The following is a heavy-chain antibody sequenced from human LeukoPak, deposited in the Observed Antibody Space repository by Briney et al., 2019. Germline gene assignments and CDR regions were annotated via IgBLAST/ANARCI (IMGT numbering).Heavy chain of an antibody. CDR2: IYTSGST. Sequence: SETLSLTCTVSGGSISSSSYYWSWIRQPAGKGLEWIGRIYTSGSTNYNPSLKSRVTMSVDTSKNQFSLKLSSVTAADTAVYYCARGGDYGDYDYWGQGTLVTVSS. V-gene: IGHV4-61*02. D-gene: IGHD4-17*01. J-gene: IGHJ4*02. CDR1: GGSISSSSYY. CDR3: ARGGDYGDYDY.